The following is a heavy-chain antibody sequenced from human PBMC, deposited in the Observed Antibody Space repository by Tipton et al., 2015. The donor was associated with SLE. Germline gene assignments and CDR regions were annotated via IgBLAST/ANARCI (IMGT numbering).Heavy chain of an antibody. CDR2: IYYSGTT. CDR1: GGSISSSSYY. Sequence: TLSLTCNVSGGSISSSSYYWGWIRQPPGKGLEWIGSIYYSGTTYYNPSLKSRVTISVDTSKNQFSLKLSPVTAADTAVYYCARDHIAGGAFDIWGQGTMVTVSS. CDR3: ARDHIAGGAFDI. D-gene: IGHD6-13*01. J-gene: IGHJ3*02. V-gene: IGHV4-39*07.